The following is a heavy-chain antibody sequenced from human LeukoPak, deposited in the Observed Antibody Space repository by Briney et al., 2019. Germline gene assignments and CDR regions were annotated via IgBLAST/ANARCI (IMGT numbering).Heavy chain of an antibody. CDR1: GYTFTGYY. CDR3: ARATIYSGGVDY. D-gene: IGHD6-25*01. V-gene: IGHV1-2*04. J-gene: IGHJ4*02. CDR2: INHNSGGA. Sequence: SVTVASKASGYTFTGYYMHWVRQARGQGRDWMGWINHNSGGANYAQRFQDWVTMTRATTISKAYMEMSRLRSGETGVYYCARATIYSGGVDYWGQGTLVNVSS.